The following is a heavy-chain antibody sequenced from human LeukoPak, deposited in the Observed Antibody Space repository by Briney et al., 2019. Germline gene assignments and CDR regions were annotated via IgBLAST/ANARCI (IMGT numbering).Heavy chain of an antibody. J-gene: IGHJ4*02. CDR3: AKLVCADCTSSSLTVAFDH. D-gene: IGHD2-2*01. CDR2: IRGSGYTT. Sequence: GGPVRLSCAASGFTFSNYAMSWARQAPGKGLEWVSAIRGSGYTTYYAVSVQGRFTISSDNSKNTLYLQMNSLRAEDTAVYFCAKLVCADCTSSSLTVAFDHWGQGTLASVSS. V-gene: IGHV3-23*01. CDR1: GFTFSNYA.